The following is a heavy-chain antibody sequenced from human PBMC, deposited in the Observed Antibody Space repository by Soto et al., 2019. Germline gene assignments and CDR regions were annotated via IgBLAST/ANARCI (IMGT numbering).Heavy chain of an antibody. J-gene: IGHJ6*03. V-gene: IGHV4-59*08. D-gene: IGHD6-13*01. CDR2: IYYSGST. CDR1: GGSISSYY. CDR3: ARHGSSSCYRDYYYYMDV. Sequence: SETLSLTCTVSGGSISSYYWSWIRQPPGKGLEWIGYIYYSGSTNYNPSLKSRVTISVDTSKNQFSLKLSSVTAADTAVYYCARHGSSSCYRDYYYYMDVWGKGTTVTVS.